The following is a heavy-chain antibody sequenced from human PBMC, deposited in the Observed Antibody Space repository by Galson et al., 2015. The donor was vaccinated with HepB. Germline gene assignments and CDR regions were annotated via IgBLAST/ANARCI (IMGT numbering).Heavy chain of an antibody. Sequence: SLRLSCAASRFTFSTHSMNWVRQAPGKGLEWIAYITGTGDIVYADSVQGRFTISRGNAKYSLFLQMNSLRDEDTAVYYCARDGRSPVEFWFDLWGRGTLVTVSS. CDR1: RFTFSTHS. D-gene: IGHD3-10*01. V-gene: IGHV3-48*02. J-gene: IGHJ2*01. CDR3: ARDGRSPVEFWFDL. CDR2: ITGTGDIV.